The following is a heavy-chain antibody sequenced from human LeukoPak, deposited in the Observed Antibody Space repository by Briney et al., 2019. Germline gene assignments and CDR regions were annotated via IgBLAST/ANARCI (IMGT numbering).Heavy chain of an antibody. J-gene: IGHJ4*02. V-gene: IGHV3-48*01. CDR2: ISNSSSTI. CDR3: ADKKGL. Sequence: GGSLRLSCAASGFTFSSYSMNWVRRAPGKGLEWVSYISNSSSTIYYADSVKGRFTISRDNAKNSLYLQMNSLRAEDTAVYYCADKKGLWGQGTLVTVSS. D-gene: IGHD3/OR15-3a*01. CDR1: GFTFSSYS.